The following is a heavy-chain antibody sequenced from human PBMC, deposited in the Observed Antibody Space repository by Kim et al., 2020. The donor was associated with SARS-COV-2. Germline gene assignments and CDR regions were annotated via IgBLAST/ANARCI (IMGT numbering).Heavy chain of an antibody. CDR3: AKVVSGSYVGADAFDI. D-gene: IGHD1-26*01. V-gene: IGHV3-23*01. J-gene: IGHJ3*02. CDR2: IGGSGDST. Sequence: GGSLRLSCAASRFTFSSYAMSWCRQAPGKGLEWVSAIGGSGDSTYYADSVRDRFTISRDNSKNTLFLQMNSLRAEDTAVYFFAKVVSGSYVGADAFDIWGQGTMVTVSS. CDR1: RFTFSSYA.